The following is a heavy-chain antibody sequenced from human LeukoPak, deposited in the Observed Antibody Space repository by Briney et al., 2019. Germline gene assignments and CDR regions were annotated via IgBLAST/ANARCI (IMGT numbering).Heavy chain of an antibody. CDR2: ISPTGSTT. V-gene: IGHV3-74*01. J-gene: IGHJ5*02. Sequence: GGSLRLSCIASGFSFSGHWMHWARQLPGKGLVWVSRISPTGSTTSYADSVKGRFTVSRDNAKNSLYLQMNSLRAEDTAVYYCARPGYSYGNGYNWFDPWGQGTLVTVSS. D-gene: IGHD5-18*01. CDR1: GFSFSGHW. CDR3: ARPGYSYGNGYNWFDP.